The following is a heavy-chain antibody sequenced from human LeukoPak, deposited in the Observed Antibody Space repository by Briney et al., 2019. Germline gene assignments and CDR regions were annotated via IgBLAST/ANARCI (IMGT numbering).Heavy chain of an antibody. CDR3: ARDLGQYYDTSDNWFDP. CDR1: GFSFSIYG. V-gene: IGHV3-74*01. D-gene: IGHD3-22*01. J-gene: IGHJ5*02. CDR2: INSDGINT. Sequence: PGGSLRLSCEASGFSFSIYGMSWVRQAPGKGLVWVSRINSDGINTSYADSVKGRFTISRDNAKNTLNLQMNSLRAEDTAVYYCARDLGQYYDTSDNWFDPWGQGTLVTVSS.